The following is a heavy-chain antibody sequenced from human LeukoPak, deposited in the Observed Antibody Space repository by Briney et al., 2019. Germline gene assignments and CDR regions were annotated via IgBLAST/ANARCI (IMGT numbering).Heavy chain of an antibody. Sequence: ASVKVSCKASGYTFTSYYMHWVRQAPGQGFEWMGIINPSGGSTSYAQKFQGRVTMTRDTSTSTVYMELSSLRSEDTAVYYCARGLALRGFSQWPDHYFDYWGQGTLVTVSS. CDR2: INPSGGST. V-gene: IGHV1-46*01. J-gene: IGHJ4*02. CDR1: GYTFTSYY. D-gene: IGHD6-19*01. CDR3: ARGLALRGFSQWPDHYFDY.